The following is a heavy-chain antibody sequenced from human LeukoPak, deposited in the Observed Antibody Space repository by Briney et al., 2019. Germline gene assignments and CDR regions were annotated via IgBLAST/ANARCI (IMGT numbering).Heavy chain of an antibody. CDR1: GFXXXNYD. CDR3: ARGFSGWYDY. Sequence: SGFXXXNYDMNWVRQAPGKGLEWVSIISRSGDNTFYADSVKGRFTISRDNSKNTLYLQMNSLRAEDTAVYYCARGFSGWYDYWGQGTLVTVSS. V-gene: IGHV3-23*01. D-gene: IGHD6-19*01. J-gene: IGHJ4*02. CDR2: ISRSGDNT.